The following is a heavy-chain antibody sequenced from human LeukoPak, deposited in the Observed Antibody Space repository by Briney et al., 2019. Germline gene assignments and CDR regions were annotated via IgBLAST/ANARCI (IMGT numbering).Heavy chain of an antibody. CDR1: GYSFTGHY. J-gene: IGHJ3*01. Sequence: ASVKVSCKSSGYSFTGHYMHWVRQAPGQGLEWMGVINPRGMSTIYAEKFQGRIIMTRDLSTTTDYMELSSLTSEDTAVYYCARADNWEGAKGDWGQGTMVTVSS. CDR2: INPRGMST. D-gene: IGHD3-16*01. CDR3: ARADNWEGAKGD. V-gene: IGHV1-46*01.